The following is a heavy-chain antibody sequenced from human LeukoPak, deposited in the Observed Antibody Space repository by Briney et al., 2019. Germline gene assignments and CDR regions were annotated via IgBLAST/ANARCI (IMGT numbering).Heavy chain of an antibody. J-gene: IGHJ5*02. Sequence: SVKVSCKASGGTFSNYAISWVRQAPGQGLEWMGRIIPMFGTTNYAQKFQGRVTITADESTSTAYMELSSLRSDDTALYYCARDGGYCSSGTCYQWFDPWGQGTLVTVSS. CDR3: ARDGGYCSSGTCYQWFDP. CDR2: IIPMFGTT. CDR1: GGTFSNYA. D-gene: IGHD2-2*01. V-gene: IGHV1-69*15.